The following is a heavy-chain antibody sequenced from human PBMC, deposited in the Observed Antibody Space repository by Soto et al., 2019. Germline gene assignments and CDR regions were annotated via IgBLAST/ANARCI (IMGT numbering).Heavy chain of an antibody. Sequence: EVQLVESGGGLVQPGGSLRLSCAASGFTVSSKYMSWVRQAPGKGLEWVSLIQSGGPTYYADSVKGRFTISRDTSENTGHLPMDSVRAADTAVYYCARDDVLSDGGRCYGVPVDVWGKGTTVTASS. CDR2: IQSGGPT. CDR1: GFTVSSKY. V-gene: IGHV3-66*01. D-gene: IGHD2-15*01. CDR3: ARDDVLSDGGRCYGVPVDV. J-gene: IGHJ6*04.